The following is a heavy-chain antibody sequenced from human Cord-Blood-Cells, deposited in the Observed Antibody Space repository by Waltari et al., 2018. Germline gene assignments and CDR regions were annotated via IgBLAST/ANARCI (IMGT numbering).Heavy chain of an antibody. CDR3: ARESVSGSYNWFDP. V-gene: IGHV4-34*01. CDR2: INHSGST. CDR1: VGSFSGYY. Sequence: QVQLQQWGAGLLKPSETLSLTCAVYVGSFSGYYWSWIRSPPGKGLEWIGEINHSGSTNYNPSLKSRVTISVDTSKNQFSLKLSSVTAADTAVYYCARESVSGSYNWFDPWGQGTLVTVSS. D-gene: IGHD1-26*01. J-gene: IGHJ5*02.